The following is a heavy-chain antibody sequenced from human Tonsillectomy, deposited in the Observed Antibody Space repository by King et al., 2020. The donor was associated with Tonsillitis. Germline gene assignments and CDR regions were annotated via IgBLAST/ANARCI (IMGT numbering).Heavy chain of an antibody. J-gene: IGHJ3*02. Sequence: QLQESGPGLVKPSETLSLTCTVSGGSISSYYWSWIRQPPGKGLEWIGYIYYSGSTNYNPSLKSRVTISVDTSKNQFSLKLSSVTAADTAVYYCARDKPPSYYYDSSGYSPGAFDIWGHGTMVTVSS. CDR1: GGSISSYY. V-gene: IGHV4-59*01. CDR2: IYYSGST. D-gene: IGHD3-22*01. CDR3: ARDKPPSYYYDSSGYSPGAFDI.